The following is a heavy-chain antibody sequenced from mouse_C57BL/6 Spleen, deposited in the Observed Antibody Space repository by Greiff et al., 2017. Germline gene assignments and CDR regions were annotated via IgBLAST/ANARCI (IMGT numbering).Heavy chain of an antibody. CDR1: GFTFSSYA. J-gene: IGHJ2*01. CDR3: AKGGITTVVAFDC. V-gene: IGHV5-4*03. Sequence: EVKLVESGGGLVKPGGSLKLSCAASGFTFSSYAMSWVRQTPEQRLEWVATISDGGSYTYYPDNVKGRCTISRDTAKNNLYLQMSHLKSEDTAMYYCAKGGITTVVAFDCWGQGTTLTVS. CDR2: ISDGGSYT. D-gene: IGHD1-1*01.